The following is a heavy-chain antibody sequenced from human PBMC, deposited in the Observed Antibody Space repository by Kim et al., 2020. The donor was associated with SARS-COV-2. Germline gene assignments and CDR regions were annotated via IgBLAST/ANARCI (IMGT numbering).Heavy chain of an antibody. CDR2: IYYSGST. J-gene: IGHJ4*02. Sequence: SETLSLTCTVSGGSISSYYWSWIRQPPVKGLEWIGYIYYSGSTNYNPSLKSRVTISVYTSKNQFSLKLSSVTAADTAVYYCASNIAAAADYWGQGTLVTVSS. D-gene: IGHD6-13*01. CDR3: ASNIAAAADY. V-gene: IGHV4-59*01. CDR1: GGSISSYY.